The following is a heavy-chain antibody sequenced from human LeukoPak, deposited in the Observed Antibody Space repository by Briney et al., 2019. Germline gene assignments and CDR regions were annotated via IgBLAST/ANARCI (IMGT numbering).Heavy chain of an antibody. J-gene: IGHJ3*02. CDR3: AKDTGRKWELPHDAFDI. V-gene: IGHV3-30*02. Sequence: GGSLRLSCAASGFTFSSYGMYWVRQAPGKGLEWVAFIRYDGSNKYYADSVKGRFTISRDNSKNTLYLQMKSLRAEDTAVYYCAKDTGRKWELPHDAFDIWGQGTMVTVSS. D-gene: IGHD1-26*01. CDR1: GFTFSSYG. CDR2: IRYDGSNK.